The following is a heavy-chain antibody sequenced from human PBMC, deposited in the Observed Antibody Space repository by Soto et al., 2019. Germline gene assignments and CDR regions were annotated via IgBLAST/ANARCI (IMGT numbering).Heavy chain of an antibody. CDR2: IWYDGSNK. D-gene: IGHD2-21*02. V-gene: IGHV3-33*08. CDR1: RTPFIRYA. Sequence: LPCAVARTPFIRYARQCARQATGKGVEWVASIWYDGSNKDYADSVRGRFTVSRDNSKSTLYLQMTMLSAEDTAVYCCATRRGDCYGFEDWGQGALVTVS. J-gene: IGHJ4*02. CDR3: ATRRGDCYGFED.